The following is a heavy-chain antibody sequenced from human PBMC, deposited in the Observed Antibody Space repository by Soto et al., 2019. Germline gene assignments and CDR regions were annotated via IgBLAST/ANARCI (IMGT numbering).Heavy chain of an antibody. V-gene: IGHV1-18*01. D-gene: IGHD1-26*01. CDR1: GYTFISYG. Sequence: VASVKVSCKASGYTFISYGISWVRQAPGQGLEWMGWISPHNGNTNYAQKFRARVTMTTDTSTSTAYMELRSLKSDDTAVYYCAKDGTLSKNWFDPWGQGTLVTVSS. CDR3: AKDGTLSKNWFDP. CDR2: ISPHNGNT. J-gene: IGHJ5*02.